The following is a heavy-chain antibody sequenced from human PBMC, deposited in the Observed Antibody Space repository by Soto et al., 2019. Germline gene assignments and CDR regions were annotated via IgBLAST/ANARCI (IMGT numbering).Heavy chain of an antibody. CDR2: IYYSGST. CDR1: GGSISSYY. D-gene: IGHD1-20*01. J-gene: IGHJ3*02. CDR3: ARDLNAYNWTQGAFDI. Sequence: SQTLSLTCTVSGGSISSYYWSWIRQPPGKGLEWIGYIYYSGSTNYNPSLKSRVTISVDTSKNQFSLKLSSVTAADTAVYYCARDLNAYNWTQGAFDIGGQGTMVNVS. V-gene: IGHV4-59*01.